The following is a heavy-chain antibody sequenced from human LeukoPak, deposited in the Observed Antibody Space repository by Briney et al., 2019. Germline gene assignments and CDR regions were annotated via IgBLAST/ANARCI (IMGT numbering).Heavy chain of an antibody. CDR3: ARDENDSSGYPDY. CDR1: GYTLTELS. J-gene: IGHJ4*02. V-gene: IGHV1-46*01. D-gene: IGHD3-22*01. Sequence: GASVKVSCKVSGYTLTELSMHWVRQAPGQGLEWMGIINPSGGSTSYAQKFQGRVTMTRDTSTSTVYMELSSLRSEDTAVYYCARDENDSSGYPDYWGQGTLVTVSS. CDR2: INPSGGST.